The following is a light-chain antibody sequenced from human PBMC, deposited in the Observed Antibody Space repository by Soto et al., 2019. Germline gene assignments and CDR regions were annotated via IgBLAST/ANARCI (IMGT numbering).Light chain of an antibody. CDR1: QSVSSSY. Sequence: EIVLTQSPGTLSLSPGERATLSCRASQSVSSSYLAWYQQKPGQAPRLLIYGPSTRAAGIPDRFSGSGSGTDFTLTISRLEPEDFAVYYCQQHGSSPITFGQGTRLEIK. CDR2: GPS. CDR3: QQHGSSPIT. V-gene: IGKV3-20*01. J-gene: IGKJ5*01.